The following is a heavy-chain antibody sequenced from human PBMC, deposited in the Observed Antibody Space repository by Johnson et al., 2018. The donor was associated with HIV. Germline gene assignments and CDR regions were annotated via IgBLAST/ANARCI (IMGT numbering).Heavy chain of an antibody. J-gene: IGHJ3*02. Sequence: VVESGGGLVQPGGSLRLSCAASGFTFSSYVMSWVRQAPGKGLEWVSAISGSGGSTYYADSVKGRFTISRDNSKNTLYLQMNSLRAEDTAVYYCAKPREVVEWLGAFDIWGQGTMVTVSS. D-gene: IGHD3-3*01. CDR1: GFTFSSYV. CDR3: AKPREVVEWLGAFDI. V-gene: IGHV3-23*04. CDR2: ISGSGGST.